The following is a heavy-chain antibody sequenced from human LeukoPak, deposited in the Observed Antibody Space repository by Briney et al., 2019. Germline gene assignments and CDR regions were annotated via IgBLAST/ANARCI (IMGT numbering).Heavy chain of an antibody. J-gene: IGHJ4*02. CDR1: GYTFTSYA. D-gene: IGHD3-10*01. CDR3: ARAAPYYGSGREDY. V-gene: IGHV1-3*01. Sequence: GASVKVSRKASGYTFTSYAMHWVRQAPGQRLEWTGWINAGNGNTKYSQKFQGRVTITRDTSASTAYMELSSLRSEDTAVYYCARAAPYYGSGREDYWGQGTLVTVSS. CDR2: INAGNGNT.